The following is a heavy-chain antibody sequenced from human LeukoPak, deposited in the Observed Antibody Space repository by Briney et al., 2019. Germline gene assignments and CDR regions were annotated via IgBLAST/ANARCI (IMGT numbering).Heavy chain of an antibody. Sequence: SETLSLTCTVSGGSISSYYWSWIRQPPGKGLEWIGYIYYSGSSSFNPSLRSRVTISVDMSKNQVSLKLTSVTAADTAVYYCARERLVDLATIFDYWGQGALVTVSS. CDR3: ARERLVDLATIFDY. D-gene: IGHD5-24*01. CDR2: IYYSGSS. CDR1: GGSISSYY. J-gene: IGHJ4*02. V-gene: IGHV4-59*01.